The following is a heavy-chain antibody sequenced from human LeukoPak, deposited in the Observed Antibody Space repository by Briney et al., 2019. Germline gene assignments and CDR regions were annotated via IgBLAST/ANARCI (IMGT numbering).Heavy chain of an antibody. CDR3: ARAARDGYNFLKFKHGEYYFDY. CDR2: IYYSGST. D-gene: IGHD5-24*01. J-gene: IGHJ4*02. V-gene: IGHV4-59*01. CDR1: GGSISSYY. Sequence: SETLSLTCTVSGGSISSYYWSWIRQPPGKGLEWIGYIYYSGSTNYNPSLKSRVPISVDTSKNQFSLKLSSVTAADTAVYYCARAARDGYNFLKFKHGEYYFDYWGQGTLVTVSS.